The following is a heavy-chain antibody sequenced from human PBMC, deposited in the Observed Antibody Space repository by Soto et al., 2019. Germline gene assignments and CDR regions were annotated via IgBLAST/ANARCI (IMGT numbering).Heavy chain of an antibody. D-gene: IGHD2-15*01. CDR1: GGAFSDYA. CDR3: ASWLKGPDIGNYYYGMDV. V-gene: IGHV1-69*12. CDR2: IMPIFRAP. J-gene: IGHJ6*02. Sequence: QVQLVQSGAEVKKPGSSVKVSCKASGGAFSDYAFSWVRQAPGQGLEWLGGIMPIFRAPDYAQKFQGRVRITADEFPRTAYMEMNGLRSEDTAVYYRASWLKGPDIGNYYYGMDVWGQGTTVTVS.